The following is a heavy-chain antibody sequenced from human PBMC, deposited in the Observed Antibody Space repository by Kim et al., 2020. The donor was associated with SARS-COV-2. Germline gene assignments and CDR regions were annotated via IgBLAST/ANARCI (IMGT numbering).Heavy chain of an antibody. CDR3: ARYLYCSGGSCYPFDY. V-gene: IGHV3-53*01. CDR1: GFTVSSNY. CDR2: IYSGGST. Sequence: GGSLRLSCAASGFTVSSNYMSWVRQAPGKGLVWVSVIYSGGSTYYADSGKGRFTISRDNSKNSLYLQMNSLCAEDTAVYYCARYLYCSGGSCYPFDYWGQGTLVTVSS. J-gene: IGHJ4*02. D-gene: IGHD2-15*01.